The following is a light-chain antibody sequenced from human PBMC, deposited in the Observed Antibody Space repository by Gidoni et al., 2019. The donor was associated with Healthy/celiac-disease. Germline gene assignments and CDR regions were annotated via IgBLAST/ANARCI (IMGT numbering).Light chain of an antibody. CDR1: SSDVGGYNY. CDR2: DVS. CDR3: SSYTSSSTRV. V-gene: IGLV2-14*03. Sequence: QSALTQPASVSGSPGQSITISCTGTSSDVGGYNYVSWYQQHPGKAPKLMIYDVSNRPSGVSNRFSGSKSCNTASLTISGLQAEDDADYYCSSYTSSSTRVFGGGTKLTVL. J-gene: IGLJ3*02.